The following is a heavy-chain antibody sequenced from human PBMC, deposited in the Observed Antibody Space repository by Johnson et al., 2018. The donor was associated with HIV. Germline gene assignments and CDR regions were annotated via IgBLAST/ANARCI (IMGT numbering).Heavy chain of an antibody. CDR3: TTDHSTDAFDI. J-gene: IGHJ3*02. CDR2: IKSKTDGGTT. CDR1: GFTFSNAW. D-gene: IGHD2-15*01. Sequence: VQLVESGGGLVKPGGSLRLSCAASGFTFSNAWMSWVRQAPGKGLEWVGRIKSKTDGGTTDYAAPVKGRFTISRDDSKNTRNLQMNSLKTEDTAVYYCTTDHSTDAFDIWGQGTMVTVSS. V-gene: IGHV3-15*01.